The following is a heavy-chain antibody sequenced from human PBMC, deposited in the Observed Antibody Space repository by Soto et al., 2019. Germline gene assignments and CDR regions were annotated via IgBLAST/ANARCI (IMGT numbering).Heavy chain of an antibody. CDR3: ARHNRYSSTWFEGWFDP. CDR1: GYSFTNYW. Sequence: EVQLVQSGAEVKKAGESLKISCQGSGYSFTNYWVGWVRQIPGRGLEWMGIIHPGDSDTRYSPFFQGQVTISADKSNSTAYLQWSSLKASDTAMYYCARHNRYSSTWFEGWFDPWGQGTLVTVSS. J-gene: IGHJ5*02. CDR2: IHPGDSDT. D-gene: IGHD6-13*01. V-gene: IGHV5-51*03.